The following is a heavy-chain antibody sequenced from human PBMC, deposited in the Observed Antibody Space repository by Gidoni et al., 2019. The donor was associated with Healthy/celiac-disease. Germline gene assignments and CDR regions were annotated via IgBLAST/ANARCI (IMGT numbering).Heavy chain of an antibody. V-gene: IGHV3-33*01. D-gene: IGHD3-3*01. J-gene: IGHJ3*02. Sequence: KGLEWVAVIWYDGSNKYYADSVKGRFTISRDNSKNTLYLQMNSLRAEDTAVYYCARPYYDFWSDPTDAFDIWGQGTMVTVSS. CDR2: IWYDGSNK. CDR3: ARPYYDFWSDPTDAFDI.